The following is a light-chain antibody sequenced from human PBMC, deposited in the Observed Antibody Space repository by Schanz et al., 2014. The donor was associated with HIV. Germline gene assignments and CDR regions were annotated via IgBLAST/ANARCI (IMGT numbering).Light chain of an antibody. CDR2: NTY. CDR3: TSHAGTKKMA. V-gene: IGLV1-44*01. J-gene: IGLJ3*02. CDR1: SSTFRSNA. Sequence: QSVLTQPPSASGTPGQRVTISCSGSSSTFRSNAVNWYQQLPGTAPKLLIYNTYHRPSGVPDRFSGSQSGTSASLAISGLQAEDEADYYCTSHAGTKKMAFGGGTKLTVL.